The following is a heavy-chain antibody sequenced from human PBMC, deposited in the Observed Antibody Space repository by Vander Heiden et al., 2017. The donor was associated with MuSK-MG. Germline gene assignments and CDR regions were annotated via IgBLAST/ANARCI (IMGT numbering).Heavy chain of an antibody. J-gene: IGHJ6*02. V-gene: IGHV1-2*02. CDR1: GNTFTGYS. Sequence: VQLLHSGAEVKEPGASLKVSCQASGNTFTGYSMHWVRLAPGQGLEWMGWINPKSGGTKEAENFQGRVTMTSDTSFRTVYMQMSRERSDDAAVYYYARDSGKYFGMDVWGQGTTVTVSS. D-gene: IGHD1-26*01. CDR3: ARDSGKYFGMDV. CDR2: INPKSGGT.